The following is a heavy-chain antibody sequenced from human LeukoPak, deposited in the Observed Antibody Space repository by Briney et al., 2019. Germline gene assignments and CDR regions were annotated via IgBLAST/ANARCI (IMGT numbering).Heavy chain of an antibody. V-gene: IGHV3-30*02. Sequence: GGSLRLSLPASGFTFIIYFMHWFRQPPGEGREGVPFIRYDGSNKYYADSVKGRFTISRDNSKNTLYLQMNSLRAEDAAVYYCAKDSFMITFGGVIGDWGQGTLVTVSS. J-gene: IGHJ4*02. CDR2: IRYDGSNK. CDR1: GFTFIIYF. CDR3: AKDSFMITFGGVIGD. D-gene: IGHD3-16*02.